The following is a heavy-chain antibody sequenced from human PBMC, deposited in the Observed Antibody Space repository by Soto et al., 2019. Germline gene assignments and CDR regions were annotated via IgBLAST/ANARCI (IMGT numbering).Heavy chain of an antibody. V-gene: IGHV5-10-1*01. CDR2: IDPSDSYT. D-gene: IGHD6-13*01. CDR1: GYSFTSYW. CDR3: ARTAAAGKYYYGMYV. Sequence: GESLKISCKGSGYSFTSYWISWVRQIPGKGLEWMGRIDPSDSYTNYSPSFQGHVTISADKSISTAYLQWSSLKASDTDMYYCARTAAAGKYYYGMYVWGQGTTVTVSS. J-gene: IGHJ6*02.